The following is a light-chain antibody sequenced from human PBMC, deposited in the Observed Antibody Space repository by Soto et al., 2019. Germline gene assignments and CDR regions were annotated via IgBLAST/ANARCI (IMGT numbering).Light chain of an antibody. J-gene: IGKJ3*01. Sequence: ETVLTQSPATLSLSPGERATLSCRARQSISSYLAWYQQKPGQAPRLIISDASNSATGIPASFSGRGSGTDFPLTINSLEPEDFVVYYGQQRFTWLFFDPGTRVDIK. V-gene: IGKV3-11*01. CDR2: DAS. CDR3: QQRFTWLF. CDR1: QSISSY.